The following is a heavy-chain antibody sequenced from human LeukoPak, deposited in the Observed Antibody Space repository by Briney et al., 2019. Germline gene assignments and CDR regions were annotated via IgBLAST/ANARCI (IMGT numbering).Heavy chain of an antibody. D-gene: IGHD3-10*01. J-gene: IGHJ5*02. CDR1: GYTFTSYD. CDR2: MNPNSGNT. CDR3: ARVWYPSTNWFDP. Sequence: GASVKVSCKASGYTFTSYDINWVRQATGQGLEWMGWMNPNSGNTGYAQKFQGRVTITRNTSISTAYMELSSLRSEDTAVYYCARVWYPSTNWFDPWGQGTLVTVSS. V-gene: IGHV1-8*03.